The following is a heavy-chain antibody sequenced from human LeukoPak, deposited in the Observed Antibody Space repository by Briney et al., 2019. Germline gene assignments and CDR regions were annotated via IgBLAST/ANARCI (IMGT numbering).Heavy chain of an antibody. Sequence: PGGSLRLSCAASGFTFSSYGMHWVRQAPGKGLEWVSVISGSGGRTHYADSVKGRFTISRDNFKNTLHLQMNSLRAEDTAVYYCANYNWNWNWLDPWGQGTLVTVSS. CDR2: ISGSGGRT. V-gene: IGHV3-23*01. CDR3: ANYNWNWNWLDP. D-gene: IGHD1-7*01. J-gene: IGHJ5*02. CDR1: GFTFSSYG.